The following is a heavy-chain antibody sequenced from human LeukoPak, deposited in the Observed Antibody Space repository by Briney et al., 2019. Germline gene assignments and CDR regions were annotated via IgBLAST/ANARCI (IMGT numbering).Heavy chain of an antibody. CDR1: GFTFSNAW. Sequence: GGSLRLSCAASGFTFSNAWMSWVRQAPGKGLEWVGRIKSKTDGGTTDYAAPVKGRFTISRDDSKNTLYLQMNSLKTEDTAVYYCTASFGLLWFGELLERIYYFDYWGQGTLVTVSS. V-gene: IGHV3-15*01. CDR2: IKSKTDGGTT. J-gene: IGHJ4*02. D-gene: IGHD3-10*01. CDR3: TASFGLLWFGELLERIYYFDY.